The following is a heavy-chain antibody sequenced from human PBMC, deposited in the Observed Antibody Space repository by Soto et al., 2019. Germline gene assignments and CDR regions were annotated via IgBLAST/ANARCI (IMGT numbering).Heavy chain of an antibody. V-gene: IGHV1-46*03. Sequence: QVQLVQSGAEVKKPGASVKVSCKASGYTFTDYYMHWVRQAPGQGLEWMGIIDASGGSTTYAQKFQGRVTMTRDTSTSTVYIELSRLRSEDKDVYYCGRDTRGSGSRFDYWGQGTLVTVSS. CDR1: GYTFTDYY. J-gene: IGHJ4*02. CDR3: GRDTRGSGSRFDY. CDR2: IDASGGST. D-gene: IGHD3-10*01.